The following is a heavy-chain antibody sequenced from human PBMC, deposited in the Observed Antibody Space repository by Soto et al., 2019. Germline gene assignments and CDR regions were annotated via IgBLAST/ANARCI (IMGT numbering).Heavy chain of an antibody. CDR2: ISGSSATI. J-gene: IGHJ4*02. D-gene: IGHD2-2*01. CDR3: AKDQVEYCSSSACFGAFDC. CDR1: GFSGFTFNTYA. V-gene: IGHV3-23*01. Sequence: PVGSLRLSCAGSGFSGFTFNTYAMSWVRQAPGKGLEWVSVISGSSATIYYADSVKGRFSISRDNSKNTVYLQMNNLRPDDTAVYYCAKDQVEYCSSSACFGAFDCWGQGIRVTVSS.